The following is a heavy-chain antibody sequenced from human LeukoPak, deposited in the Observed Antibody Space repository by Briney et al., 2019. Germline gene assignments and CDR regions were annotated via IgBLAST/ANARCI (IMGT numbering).Heavy chain of an antibody. V-gene: IGHV3-23*01. J-gene: IGHJ1*01. CDR3: AKNSPKPAGTYFQH. Sequence: GGSLRLSCAASVFAFSSYTMTWVRLAPAPGKGLEWVSTITTSGATYYADSVKGRFTISRDNSKNTLYLQMNSLRAEDTAVYYCAKNSPKPAGTYFQHCGQGTLVTVSS. D-gene: IGHD2-2*01. CDR1: VFAFSSYT. CDR2: ITTSGAT.